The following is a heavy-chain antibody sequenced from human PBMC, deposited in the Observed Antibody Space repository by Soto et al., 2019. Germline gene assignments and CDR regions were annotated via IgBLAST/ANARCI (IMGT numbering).Heavy chain of an antibody. CDR3: ARDSQLYGSHWFDP. J-gene: IGHJ5*02. Sequence: SETLSLTCTVSGGSIISYYWSWIRQPPGKGLEWIGYIYYSGSTYYNPSLKSRVTISVDTSKNQFSLKLSSVTAADTAVYYCARDSQLYGSHWFDPWGQGTLVTVSS. V-gene: IGHV4-59*12. CDR2: IYYSGST. D-gene: IGHD3-10*01. CDR1: GGSIISYY.